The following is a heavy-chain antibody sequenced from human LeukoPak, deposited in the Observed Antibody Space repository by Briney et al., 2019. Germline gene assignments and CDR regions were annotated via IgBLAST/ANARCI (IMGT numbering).Heavy chain of an antibody. CDR3: ARELSADTSVGHLAH. V-gene: IGHV1-18*04. CDR2: ISAYSGNT. CDR1: GYTFTTYG. J-gene: IGHJ4*02. Sequence: ASVKVSCKAYGYTFTTYGITWVRQAPGQGLEWMGYISAYSGNTNYAQKLQGRVTMTTDTSTTTAYMELRSLRSDDTAVYYCARELSADTSVGHLAHWGQGTLVTVSS. D-gene: IGHD5-18*01.